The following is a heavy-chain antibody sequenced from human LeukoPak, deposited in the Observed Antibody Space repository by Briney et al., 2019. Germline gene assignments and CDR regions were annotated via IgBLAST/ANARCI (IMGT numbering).Heavy chain of an antibody. CDR1: GDSISSSSYY. CDR2: IYYSGST. CDR3: AKTYYYDPFDF. Sequence: PSETLSLTCTVSGDSISSSSYYWAWIRQPPGKGLEWIGNIYYSGSTYYNPSLKSRVTISVDASKNQFSLKLSSVTAADTAVYYCAKTYYYDPFDFWGQGTLVTVSS. J-gene: IGHJ4*02. D-gene: IGHD3-22*01. V-gene: IGHV4-39*01.